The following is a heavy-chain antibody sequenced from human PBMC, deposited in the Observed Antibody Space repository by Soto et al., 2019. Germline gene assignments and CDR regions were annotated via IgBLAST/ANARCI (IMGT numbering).Heavy chain of an antibody. V-gene: IGHV1-69*09. CDR2: INPTLDST. J-gene: IGHJ4*02. D-gene: IGHD6-25*01. CDR1: GIMSSGYG. CDR3: ATMKRARLDS. Sequence: QEQVVQSGPAMKEPGSSVKVSCRASGIMSSGYGFSWVRQAPGHGLEWVVRINPTLDSTQYAQNLQGRVSITVDKSTDTAYLEVTSLRLEDTAIYFCATMKRARLDSWGRGTVVTVSS.